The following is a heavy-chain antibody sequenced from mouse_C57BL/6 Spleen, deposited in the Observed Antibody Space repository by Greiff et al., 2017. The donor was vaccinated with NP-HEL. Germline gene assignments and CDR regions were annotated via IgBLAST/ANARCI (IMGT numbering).Heavy chain of an antibody. V-gene: IGHV3-6*01. Sequence: EVKVEESGPGLVKPSQSLSLTCSVTGYSITSGYYWNWIRQFPGNKLEWMGYISYDGSNNYNPSLKNRISITRDTSKNQFFLKLNSVTTEDTATYYCARPYDYDGFDVWGTGTTVTVSS. CDR3: ARPYDYDGFDV. D-gene: IGHD2-4*01. CDR1: GYSITSGYY. J-gene: IGHJ1*03. CDR2: ISYDGSN.